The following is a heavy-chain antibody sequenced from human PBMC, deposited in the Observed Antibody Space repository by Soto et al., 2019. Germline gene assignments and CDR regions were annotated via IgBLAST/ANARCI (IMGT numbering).Heavy chain of an antibody. D-gene: IGHD1-1*01. Sequence: QVHLVESGGTVVQVGGSLRLSCAASGFAFHGYAMHWVRQAPGKGLDWVAVIWYDGSEKYYADSVEGRVTISRDNSKNTLYLQMNSLRVEDTAVYYCGRDLRTTAGDYWGQGTLVAVFS. CDR1: GFAFHGYA. V-gene: IGHV3-33*01. J-gene: IGHJ4*02. CDR3: GRDLRTTAGDY. CDR2: IWYDGSEK.